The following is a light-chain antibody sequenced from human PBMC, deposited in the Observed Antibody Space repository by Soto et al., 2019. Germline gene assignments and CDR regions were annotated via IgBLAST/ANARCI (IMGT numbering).Light chain of an antibody. V-gene: IGLV1-44*01. CDR2: SNN. CDR3: SLYTSENTYV. J-gene: IGLJ1*01. Sequence: QPVLTQPPSASGTPGQRVTISCSGSSSNIGSSTVTWYQQLPGAAPTVLIHSNNQRPSGVPDRFSGSKSGTSASLAISGLQSDDEADYYCSLYTSENTYVFGTGTKLTVL. CDR1: SSNIGSST.